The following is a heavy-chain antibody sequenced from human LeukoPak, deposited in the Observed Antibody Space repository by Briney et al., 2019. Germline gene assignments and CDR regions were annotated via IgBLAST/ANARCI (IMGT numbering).Heavy chain of an antibody. CDR2: IYYSGST. CDR3: ARESMVRGVTFDY. V-gene: IGHV4-59*01. Sequence: PETLSLTCTVSGGSISSYYWSWIRQPPGKGLEWIGYIYYSGSTNYNPSLKSRVTISVDTSKNQFSLKLSSVTAADTAVYYCARESMVRGVTFDYWGQGTLATVSS. CDR1: GGSISSYY. J-gene: IGHJ4*02. D-gene: IGHD3-10*01.